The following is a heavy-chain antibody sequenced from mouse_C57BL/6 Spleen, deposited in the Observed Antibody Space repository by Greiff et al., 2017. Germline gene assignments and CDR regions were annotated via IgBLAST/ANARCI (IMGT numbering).Heavy chain of an antibody. CDR2: INPSTGGT. J-gene: IGHJ1*03. Sequence: VHVKQSGPELVKPGASVKISCKASGYSFTGYYMHWVKQSSEKSLEWIGEINPSTGGTSYNQKFKGKATLTVDKSSSTAYMQLKSLTSEDSAVYYCAREFDVWGTGTTVTVSS. CDR3: AREFDV. CDR1: GYSFTGYY. V-gene: IGHV1-43*01.